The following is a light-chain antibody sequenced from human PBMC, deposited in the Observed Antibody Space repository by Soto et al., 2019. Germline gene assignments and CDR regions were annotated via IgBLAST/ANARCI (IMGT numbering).Light chain of an antibody. CDR1: QYMSDW. CDR3: QQYSSYPWT. Sequence: DIQMTQSPSTLSASIGDRVTITCRASQYMSDWLAWYQQKPGKVPKLLISKASYLESGLPLRFSGSGSGREFTLTISSLQPDDFATYYCQQYSSYPWTVGQGTKVEVK. J-gene: IGKJ1*01. V-gene: IGKV1-5*03. CDR2: KAS.